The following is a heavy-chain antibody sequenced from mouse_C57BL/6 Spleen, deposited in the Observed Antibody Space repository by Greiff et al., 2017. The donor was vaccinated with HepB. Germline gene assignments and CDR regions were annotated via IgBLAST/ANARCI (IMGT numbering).Heavy chain of an antibody. D-gene: IGHD3-2*02. CDR3: ARRGQLSPFAY. J-gene: IGHJ3*01. V-gene: IGHV1-55*01. CDR2: IYPGSGST. Sequence: QAQLQQPGVELVKPGASVKISCKAPGYTFPSNWLTGVTQRRGQGSEWIGDIYPGSGSTNYNEKFKSKATLTVATSSSSAYMKLSSLTSEDSAVYYCARRGQLSPFAYWGQGTLVTVSA. CDR1: GYTFPSNW.